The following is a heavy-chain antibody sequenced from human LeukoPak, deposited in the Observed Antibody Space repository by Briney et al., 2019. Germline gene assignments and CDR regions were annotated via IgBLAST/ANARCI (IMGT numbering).Heavy chain of an antibody. CDR2: IYYSGST. V-gene: IGHV4-31*03. J-gene: IGHJ3*02. CDR3: AREIKVITFGGVIPDAFDI. CDR1: GGSISSGGYY. Sequence: SQTLSLTCTVSGGSISSGGYYWSWIRQHPGKGLEWIGYIYYSGSTYYNPSLKSRVTISVDTSKNQFSLKLSSVTAADTAVYYCAREIKVITFGGVIPDAFDIWGQGTMVTVSS. D-gene: IGHD3-16*02.